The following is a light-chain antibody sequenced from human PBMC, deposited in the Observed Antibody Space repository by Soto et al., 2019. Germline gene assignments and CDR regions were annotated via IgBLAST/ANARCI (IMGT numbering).Light chain of an antibody. CDR2: EVS. V-gene: IGLV2-23*02. CDR1: SSDVGSYNL. J-gene: IGLJ1*01. CDR3: CSYAGSSTFYV. Sequence: QSVVTQPASVSGSPGQSITISRAGTSSDVGSYNLVSWYQQHPGKAPKPMIYEVSKRPSGVSNRFSGSKSGNTASLTISGLQAEDEADYYCCSYAGSSTFYVFGTGTKVTVL.